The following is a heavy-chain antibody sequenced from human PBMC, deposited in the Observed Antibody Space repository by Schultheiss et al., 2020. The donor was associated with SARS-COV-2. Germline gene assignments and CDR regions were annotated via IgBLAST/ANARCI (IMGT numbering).Heavy chain of an antibody. V-gene: IGHV4-59*01. D-gene: IGHD6-13*01. CDR3: AREDEAAATGAFDI. CDR1: GGSISSYY. CDR2: IYYSGST. J-gene: IGHJ3*02. Sequence: SETLSLTCTVSGGSISSYYWSWIRQPPGKGLEWIGYIYYSGSTNYNPSLKSRVTISVDTSKNQFSLKLSSVTAADTAVYYCAREDEAAATGAFDIWGQGTMVTVSS.